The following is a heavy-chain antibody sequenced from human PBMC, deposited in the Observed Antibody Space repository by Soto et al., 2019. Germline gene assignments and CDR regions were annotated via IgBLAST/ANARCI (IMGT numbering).Heavy chain of an antibody. V-gene: IGHV4-61*01. Sequence: TSETLSLTCTVSGGSVSSGSYYWSWIRQPPGKGLEWIGYIYYSGSTNYNPSLKSRVTISVDTSKNQFSLKLSSVTAADTAVYYCARDTGSSGYYYYFDYWGQGTLVTVSS. CDR2: IYYSGST. J-gene: IGHJ4*02. D-gene: IGHD3-22*01. CDR3: ARDTGSSGYYYYFDY. CDR1: GGSVSSGSYY.